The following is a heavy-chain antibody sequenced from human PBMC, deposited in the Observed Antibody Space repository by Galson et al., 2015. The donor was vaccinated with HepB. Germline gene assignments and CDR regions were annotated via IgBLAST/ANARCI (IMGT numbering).Heavy chain of an antibody. CDR2: ISSSGSTI. Sequence: SLRLSCAASGFTFSDYYMSWIRQAPGKGLEWVSYISSSGSTIYYADSVKGRFTISRDNVKNSLYLQMNSLRAEDTAVYYCARQRLRLGELSNFDYWGQGTLVTVSS. CDR1: GFTFSDYY. D-gene: IGHD3-16*02. V-gene: IGHV3-11*01. J-gene: IGHJ4*02. CDR3: ARQRLRLGELSNFDY.